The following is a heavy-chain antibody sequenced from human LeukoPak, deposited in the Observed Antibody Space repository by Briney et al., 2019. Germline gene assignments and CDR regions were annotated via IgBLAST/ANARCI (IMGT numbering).Heavy chain of an antibody. CDR2: IYTGGST. V-gene: IGHV3-53*01. D-gene: IGHD3-10*01. CDR1: VFTFSRNS. CDR3: ARDIGNYFDY. J-gene: IGHJ4*02. Sequence: GGSLRLSCAASVFTFSRNSMNWVRQAPGKGLEWVSVIYTGGSTYYADSVKGRFTISRDNSKNTLYLQMNSLRAEDTAVYYCARDIGNYFDYWGQGTLVTVSS.